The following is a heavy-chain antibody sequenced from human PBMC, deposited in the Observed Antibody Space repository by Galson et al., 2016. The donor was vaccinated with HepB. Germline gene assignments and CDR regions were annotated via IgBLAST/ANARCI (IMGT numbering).Heavy chain of an antibody. CDR3: ARDARRIVLMGYFDY. J-gene: IGHJ4*02. V-gene: IGHV3-11*01. CDR2: ITSSGSTT. Sequence: SLRLSCAASGFTFSDYYMNWIRQAPGKGLEWISYITSSGSTTYYADSVKGRFTVSRDNAKNSLYRQMNSLRADDTAVYYCARDARRIVLMGYFDYWGQGILVTVSS. CDR1: GFTFSDYY. D-gene: IGHD2-8*01.